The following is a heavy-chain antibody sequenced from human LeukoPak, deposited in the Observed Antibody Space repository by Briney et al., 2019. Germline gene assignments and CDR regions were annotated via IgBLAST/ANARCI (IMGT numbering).Heavy chain of an antibody. V-gene: IGHV3-23*01. CDR3: AKDVGYCSSTSCYTWDY. J-gene: IGHJ4*02. D-gene: IGHD2-2*02. CDR2: ISGSGGST. CDR1: GFTFSSYW. Sequence: PGGSLRLSCAVSGFTFSSYWMNWVRQAPGKGPEWVSAISGSGGSTYYADSVKGRFTISRDNSKNTLYLQMNSLRAEDTAVYYCAKDVGYCSSTSCYTWDYWGQGTLVTVSS.